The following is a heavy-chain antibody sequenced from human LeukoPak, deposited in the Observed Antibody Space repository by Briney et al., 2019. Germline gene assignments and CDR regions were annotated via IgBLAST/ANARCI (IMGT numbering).Heavy chain of an antibody. CDR3: AREESIGSYQFLHDY. V-gene: IGHV1-18*01. J-gene: IGHJ4*02. CDR1: GYTFINYG. Sequence: EASVKVSCKASGYTFINYGISWVRQAPGQGLEWMGWISPYNGNTKYLQKLQGRVTMTTDTSTSTAYMEVSSLRSDDTAVYYCAREESIGSYQFLHDYWGQGTLVTVSS. CDR2: ISPYNGNT. D-gene: IGHD1-26*01.